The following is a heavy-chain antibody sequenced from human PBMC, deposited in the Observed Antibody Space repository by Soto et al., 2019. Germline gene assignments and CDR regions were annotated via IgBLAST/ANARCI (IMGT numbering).Heavy chain of an antibody. Sequence: EVQLLESGGGLVQPGGSLRLSCAASGFTFSSYAMSWVRQAPGKGLEWVSAISGSGGSTYYADSVKGRFTISRDNSKNTLYLQMNSLRAEDTAVYYCAKPINPYGGLYYFDYWGLGTLVTVAS. V-gene: IGHV3-23*01. J-gene: IGHJ4*02. CDR3: AKPINPYGGLYYFDY. CDR2: ISGSGGST. D-gene: IGHD4-17*01. CDR1: GFTFSSYA.